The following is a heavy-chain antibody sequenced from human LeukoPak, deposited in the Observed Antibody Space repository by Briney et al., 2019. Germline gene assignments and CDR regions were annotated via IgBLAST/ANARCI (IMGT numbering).Heavy chain of an antibody. D-gene: IGHD3-22*01. CDR2: LSGSGGSA. CDR3: AKGRYESSGFNWAA. J-gene: IGHJ4*02. CDR1: GFTFSNYA. V-gene: IGHV3-23*01. Sequence: GGSLRLSCAASGFTFSNYAMTWVRQAPGKGLEWVSALSGSGGSAYYADSVKGRFTISRDDSKNTLYLQMNSLRAEDTAVYYCAKGRYESSGFNWAAWGQGTLVTVSS.